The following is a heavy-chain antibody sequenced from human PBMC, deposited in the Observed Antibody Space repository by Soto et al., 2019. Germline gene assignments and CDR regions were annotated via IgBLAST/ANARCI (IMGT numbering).Heavy chain of an antibody. CDR2: INAGKSNT. D-gene: IGHD2-2*01. Sequence: QVQLVQSGAEVKKPGASVKISCKASGHIFTSYGFYWVRQAPGQRLQWMGWINAGKSNTKYSQKFQDRLTITMDTSTTSAYMELNSLRSEDTAVYYCARGDYCSTSSCLYAQDWGQGTLVTVSS. J-gene: IGHJ4*02. CDR1: GHIFTSYG. CDR3: ARGDYCSTSSCLYAQD. V-gene: IGHV1-3*01.